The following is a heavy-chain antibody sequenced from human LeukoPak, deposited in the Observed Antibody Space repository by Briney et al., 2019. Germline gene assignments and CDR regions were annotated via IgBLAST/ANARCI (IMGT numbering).Heavy chain of an antibody. CDR2: INHSGST. CDR3: ARARTVDSSGWTLYFDG. CDR1: GGTFSGYY. J-gene: IGHJ4*02. D-gene: IGHD6-19*01. V-gene: IGHV4-34*01. Sequence: SETLSLTCAVYGGTFSGYYWSWIRQPPGKGLEWIGEINHSGSTNYNPSLKSRVTISVDTSKKHFSLKLSSVTAADPAVYYCARARTVDSSGWTLYFDGWGQGSLVTVTS.